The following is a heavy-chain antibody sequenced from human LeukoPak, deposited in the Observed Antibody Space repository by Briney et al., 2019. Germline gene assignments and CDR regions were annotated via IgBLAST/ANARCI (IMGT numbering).Heavy chain of an antibody. CDR2: ISADSATT. CDR1: GFNFGSYS. Sequence: GGSLRPSCAASGFNFGSYSMTWVRQAPGKGLEWVSVISADSATTFYAGSVKGRFTISRDNAKNTVFLQMSSLRAEDTALYYCARKSASGNYPLDYWGQGTLVTVSS. J-gene: IGHJ4*02. CDR3: ARKSASGNYPLDY. D-gene: IGHD3-10*01. V-gene: IGHV3-23*01.